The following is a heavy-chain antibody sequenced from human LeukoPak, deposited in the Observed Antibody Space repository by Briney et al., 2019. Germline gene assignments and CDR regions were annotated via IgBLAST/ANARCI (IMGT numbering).Heavy chain of an antibody. Sequence: ASVKVSCKASGYTFTSYGISWVRQAPGQGLEWMGWISAYNGNTNYAQKLQGRVTMTTDTSTSTAYMGLRSLRSDDTAVFYCAREDLYGDAFDYWGQGTLVTVSS. V-gene: IGHV1-18*01. D-gene: IGHD4-17*01. CDR2: ISAYNGNT. CDR3: AREDLYGDAFDY. J-gene: IGHJ4*02. CDR1: GYTFTSYG.